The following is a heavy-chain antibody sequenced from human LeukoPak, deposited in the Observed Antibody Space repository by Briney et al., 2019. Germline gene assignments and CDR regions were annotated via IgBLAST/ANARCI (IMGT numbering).Heavy chain of an antibody. CDR1: GYTFTSYY. J-gene: IGHJ4*02. Sequence: ASVKVSCKTSGYTFTSYYMHWMRQAPGQGLEWVGMINPNGGGTSSAQKFQGRVTMTRDTSTSTVHMDLSSLRSEDTAIYYCARRGGCISTSCNLDYWGQGTLVTVSS. CDR2: INPNGGGT. D-gene: IGHD2-2*01. V-gene: IGHV1-46*03. CDR3: ARRGGCISTSCNLDY.